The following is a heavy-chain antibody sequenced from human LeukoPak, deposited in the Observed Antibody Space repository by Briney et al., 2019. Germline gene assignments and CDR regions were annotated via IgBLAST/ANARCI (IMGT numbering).Heavy chain of an antibody. Sequence: PGGSLRLSCAASGFTFSSYAMSWVRQAPGKGLEWVSAISGSGSSTYYADSVKGRFTISRDNSKNTLFLQMNSLRAEDTAVYYCAKRLVAGGPYFDYWGQGTLVTVSS. CDR2: ISGSGSST. J-gene: IGHJ4*02. D-gene: IGHD4-23*01. V-gene: IGHV3-23*01. CDR1: GFTFSSYA. CDR3: AKRLVAGGPYFDY.